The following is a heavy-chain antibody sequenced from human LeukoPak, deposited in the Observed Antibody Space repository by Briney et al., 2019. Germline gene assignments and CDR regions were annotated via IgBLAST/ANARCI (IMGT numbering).Heavy chain of an antibody. CDR3: GGAATGTVGWFDP. Sequence: PSETLSLTCTVSGGSIRSSYYYWGWIRQPPGKGLEWIGSIYYSGTTSYNPSLKSRVTISVDTSKNQFSLMLTSVTASDTAVYFCGGAATGTVGWFDPWGQGTLVTVSS. CDR1: GGSIRSSYYY. CDR2: IYYSGTT. J-gene: IGHJ5*02. V-gene: IGHV4-39*01. D-gene: IGHD6-13*01.